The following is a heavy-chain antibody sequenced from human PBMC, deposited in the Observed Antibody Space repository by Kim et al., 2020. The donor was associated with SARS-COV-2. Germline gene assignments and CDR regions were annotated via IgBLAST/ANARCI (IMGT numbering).Heavy chain of an antibody. Sequence: SETLSLTCAVYGGSFSGYYWSWIRQPPGKGLEWIGEINHSGSTNYNPSLKSRVTISVDTSKNQFSLKLSSVTAADTAVYYCARGASSGYYYYWGQGTLVTVSS. CDR2: INHSGST. V-gene: IGHV4-34*01. CDR3: ARGASSGYYYY. D-gene: IGHD3-22*01. J-gene: IGHJ4*02. CDR1: GGSFSGYY.